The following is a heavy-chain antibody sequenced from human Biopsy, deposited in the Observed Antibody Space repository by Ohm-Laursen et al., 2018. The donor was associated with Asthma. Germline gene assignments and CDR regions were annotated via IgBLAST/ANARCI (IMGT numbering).Heavy chain of an antibody. V-gene: IGHV1-18*01. CDR3: ARAVDYSHYYGIDV. J-gene: IGHJ6*01. CDR1: GYAFNSAG. Sequence: ASVKVSCKTSGYAFNSAGITWVRQAPGQGLEWMGWISVYNGNTKVAQKLQDRVTMITDTSTSTAYMELRSLRSDDTAVYFCARAVDYSHYYGIDVWGQGTTVTVSP. D-gene: IGHD3-10*01. CDR2: ISVYNGNT.